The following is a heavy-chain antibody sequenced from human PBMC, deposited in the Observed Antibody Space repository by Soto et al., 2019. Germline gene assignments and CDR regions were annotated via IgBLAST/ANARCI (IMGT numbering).Heavy chain of an antibody. CDR2: IRSKANSYAT. Sequence: EVQLVESGGGLVQPGGSLKLSCAASGFTFSGSAMHWVRQASGKGLEWVGRIRSKANSYATAYAASVKGRFTISRDDSKNTAYLQMNSLKTEDTAVYYCTSPHQHGDYVDYWGQGTLVTVSS. J-gene: IGHJ4*02. V-gene: IGHV3-73*02. CDR3: TSPHQHGDYVDY. D-gene: IGHD2-2*01. CDR1: GFTFSGSA.